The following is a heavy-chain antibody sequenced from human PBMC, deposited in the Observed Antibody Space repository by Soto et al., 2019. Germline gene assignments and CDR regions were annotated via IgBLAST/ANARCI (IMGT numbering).Heavy chain of an antibody. CDR1: GFTFGNYG. CDR3: ARDADTKSQFSQFDS. V-gene: IGHV3-33*01. Sequence: PGGSLRLSCAASGFTFGNYGFHWVRQAPGKGLEWVALIWYDGSKDNYADSVKGRFTISRDRSKSTIYLQMNTLRAEDTAVYYCARDADTKSQFSQFDSWGPGTLVTVSS. J-gene: IGHJ4*02. CDR2: IWYDGSKD.